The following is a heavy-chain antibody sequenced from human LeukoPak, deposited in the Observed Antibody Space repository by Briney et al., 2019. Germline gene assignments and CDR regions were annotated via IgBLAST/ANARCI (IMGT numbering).Heavy chain of an antibody. D-gene: IGHD3-10*01. V-gene: IGHV4-34*01. CDR2: INHGGDT. J-gene: IGHJ4*02. CDR1: GFTFSSYA. Sequence: GSLRLSCAASGFTFSSYAMSWVRQPPGKGLEWIGEINHGGDTNYNPSLKSRVTISVDTSKNQFSLKLSSVTAAETAVYYCARAEIELLWFGESKPKWFDYWGQGTLVTVSS. CDR3: ARAEIELLWFGESKPKWFDY.